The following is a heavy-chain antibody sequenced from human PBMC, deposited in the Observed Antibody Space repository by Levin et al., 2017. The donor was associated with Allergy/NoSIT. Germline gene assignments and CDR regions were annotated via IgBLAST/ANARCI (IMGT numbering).Heavy chain of an antibody. J-gene: IGHJ4*02. Sequence: RGESLKISCAASGFTFSNYAMSWVRQAPGKGLEWVSAISGRSENTYYADSVKGRFTVSRDDSKNTLSLQMNNLRAEDTAVYYCATVSPTTVGLADYWGQGTLVTVSS. CDR3: ATVSPTTVGLADY. CDR2: ISGRSENT. CDR1: GFTFSNYA. D-gene: IGHD4-23*01. V-gene: IGHV3-23*01.